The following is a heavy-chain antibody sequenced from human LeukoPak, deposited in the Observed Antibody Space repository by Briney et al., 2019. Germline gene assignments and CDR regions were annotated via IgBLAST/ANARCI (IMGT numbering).Heavy chain of an antibody. CDR2: ISSSSSYI. CDR1: GFTFSSYS. V-gene: IGHV3-21*01. CDR3: ASGCGGSCYSGIDY. Sequence: PGGSLRLSCAASGFTFSSYSMNWVRQAPGKGLEWVSSISSSSSYIYYADSVKGRFTISRDNAKNSLYLQMNSLRAEDTAVYYCASGCGGSCYSGIDYWGQGTLVTVSS. D-gene: IGHD2-15*01. J-gene: IGHJ4*02.